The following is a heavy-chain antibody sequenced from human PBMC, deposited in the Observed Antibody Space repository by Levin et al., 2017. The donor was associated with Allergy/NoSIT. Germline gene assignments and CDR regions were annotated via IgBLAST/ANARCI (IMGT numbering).Heavy chain of an antibody. CDR2: INPNSGGT. Sequence: GESLKISCKASGYTFTGYYMYWVRQAPGQRLELMGWINPNSGGTNYAQKFQGRVSMTRDTSISTAYMELRRLSSDDTAVYYCARELMARDSNYFYGMDVWGQGTTVTVS. J-gene: IGHJ6*02. V-gene: IGHV1-2*02. CDR1: GYTFTGYY. CDR3: ARELMARDSNYFYGMDV. D-gene: IGHD5-24*01.